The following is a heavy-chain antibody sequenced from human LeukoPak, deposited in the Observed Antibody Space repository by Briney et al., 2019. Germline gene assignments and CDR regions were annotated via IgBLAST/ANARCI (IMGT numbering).Heavy chain of an antibody. CDR1: GGSISSGSYY. Sequence: PSETLSLACTVSGGSISSGSYYWSWIRQPAGKGLEWIGRIYTSGSTNYNPSLKSRVAISVDTSKNQFSLKLSSVTAADTAVYYCAGVGQRKRSVAAPRYYYYYMDVWGKGTTVTVSS. J-gene: IGHJ6*03. D-gene: IGHD6-19*01. CDR2: IYTSGST. CDR3: AGVGQRKRSVAAPRYYYYYMDV. V-gene: IGHV4-61*02.